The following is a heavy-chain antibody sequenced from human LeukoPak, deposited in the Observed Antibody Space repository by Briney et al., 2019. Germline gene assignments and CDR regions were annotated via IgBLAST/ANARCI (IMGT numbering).Heavy chain of an antibody. J-gene: IGHJ3*02. D-gene: IGHD3-22*01. CDR2: MYYSGST. V-gene: IGHV4-39*01. CDR3: ARLQTYYDSSAQDGFLI. CDR1: GGSISSSDYY. Sequence: SETLSLTCTVSGGSISSSDYYWVWMRQSPGKGLEWIGSMYYSGSTYYNPSLKSRVTISADTSKNQFSLNLSSVTAAETAVYYCARLQTYYDSSAQDGFLIWGQGTMVTVSS.